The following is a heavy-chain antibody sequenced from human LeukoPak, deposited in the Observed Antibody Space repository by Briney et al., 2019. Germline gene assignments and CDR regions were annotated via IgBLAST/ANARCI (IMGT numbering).Heavy chain of an antibody. CDR2: MNPNSGNA. J-gene: IGHJ4*02. Sequence: AASVKVSCTASGYTFTSYDISWVRQATGQGLEWMGWMNPNSGNAGYAQRFQGRVTMTRNNSISTAYMELTSLRSEDTAVYYCGRPLQRGSWTQRALDYWGQGTLVIVSS. CDR3: GRPLQRGSWTQRALDY. V-gene: IGHV1-8*01. CDR1: GYTFTSYD. D-gene: IGHD3-10*01.